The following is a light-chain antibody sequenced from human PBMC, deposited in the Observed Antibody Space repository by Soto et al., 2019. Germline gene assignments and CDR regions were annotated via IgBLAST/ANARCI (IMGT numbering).Light chain of an antibody. CDR1: SSDVGDYDY. J-gene: IGLJ2*01. V-gene: IGLV2-11*01. CDR2: DVS. Sequence: QSVLTQPRSVSGSPGQSVTISCTGTSSDVGDYDYVSWYQQHPGKTPKLMIYDVSKRPSGVPDRFSGSKSGNTASLTISGLKAEDEADYYCCSYAGTYPHVVFGGGTKVTVL. CDR3: CSYAGTYPHVV.